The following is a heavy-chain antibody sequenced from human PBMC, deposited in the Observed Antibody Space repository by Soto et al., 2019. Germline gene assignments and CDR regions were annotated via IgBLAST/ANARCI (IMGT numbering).Heavy chain of an antibody. CDR1: GGSFSGYF. J-gene: IGHJ5*02. CDR2: VNHGGSA. Sequence: QVQLQQWGAGLLKPSETLSLTCAVYGGSFSGYFWSWIRQPPGKGLEWTGQVNHGGSANYNPSLESRNTRSVDPSKNQCTLRPRSVTAANTAVYSCARSASSSTWRLDPWGQGTLVTVSS. V-gene: IGHV4-34*01. D-gene: IGHD6-13*01. CDR3: ARSASSSTWRLDP.